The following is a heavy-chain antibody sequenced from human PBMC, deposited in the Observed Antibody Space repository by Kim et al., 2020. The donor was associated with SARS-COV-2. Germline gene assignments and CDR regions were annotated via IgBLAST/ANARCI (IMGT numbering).Heavy chain of an antibody. D-gene: IGHD3-22*01. Sequence: GESLKISCKVSGYSFTTYWIGWVRQMPGKGLEWMGIIYPRDSDTRYSPSFQGQVTISADKSISTAYLQWSSLKASDTAIYYCARLKNFDSSGYPTYFFDQWGQGTLVTVSS. J-gene: IGHJ4*02. CDR2: IYPRDSDT. V-gene: IGHV5-51*01. CDR1: GYSFTTYW. CDR3: ARLKNFDSSGYPTYFFDQ.